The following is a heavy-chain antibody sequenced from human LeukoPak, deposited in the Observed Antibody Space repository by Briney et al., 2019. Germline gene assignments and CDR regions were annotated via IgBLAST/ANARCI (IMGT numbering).Heavy chain of an antibody. CDR1: GDSPASGYY. CDR3: ARGRRGYRTELDS. J-gene: IGHJ4*02. CDR2: IYQSGTT. V-gene: IGHV4-38-2*02. D-gene: IGHD3-22*01. Sequence: PSETLSLTCIVSGDSPASGYYGGWIRQAPGKGLEWIGSIYQSGTTYYNPSLKSRVTISKDTSKNQFSLRLTSVTDADTVLYYCARGRRGYRTELDSWGQGTLVTVSS.